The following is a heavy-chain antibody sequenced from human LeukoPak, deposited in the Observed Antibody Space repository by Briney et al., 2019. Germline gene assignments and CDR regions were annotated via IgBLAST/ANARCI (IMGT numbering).Heavy chain of an antibody. CDR1: GGSISSSSYY. Sequence: SETLSLTCTVSGGSISSSSYYWGWIRQPPGKGLEWIGSIYYSGSTYYNPSLKSRVTISVDTSKNQFSLKLSSVTAADTAVYFSVVYRLHYMDVWGKGTTVTVSS. CDR3: VVYRLHYMDV. D-gene: IGHD2-8*02. J-gene: IGHJ6*03. V-gene: IGHV4-39*01. CDR2: IYYSGST.